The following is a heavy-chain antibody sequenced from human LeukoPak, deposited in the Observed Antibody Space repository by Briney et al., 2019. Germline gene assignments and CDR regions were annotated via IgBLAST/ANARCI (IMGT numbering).Heavy chain of an antibody. V-gene: IGHV2-5*02. Sequence: SGPTLVKPAQTLTLTCTFSGLSLSTSGVGVGWIRQPPGKALEWLALIYWDDDKHYSPSLKSRLTIAKDTSKNQVVLTMTNMDPVDTATYFCAHSWWLRYYFDYWGQGALVTVSS. D-gene: IGHD5-12*01. CDR3: AHSWWLRYYFDY. J-gene: IGHJ4*02. CDR1: GLSLSTSGVG. CDR2: IYWDDDK.